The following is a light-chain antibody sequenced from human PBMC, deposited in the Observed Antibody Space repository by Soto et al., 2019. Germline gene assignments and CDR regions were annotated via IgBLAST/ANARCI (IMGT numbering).Light chain of an antibody. V-gene: IGKV3-11*01. CDR3: QQRGNWPMT. CDR2: DAS. Sequence: EIVLTQSPATLSLSPGERATLSCRASQSVSSYFAWYQQKPGQAPRILIYDASNKATGIPARFSGSGSGTDFTLTISSLQPEDIAVYYCQQRGNWPMTFGQGTKVEIK. CDR1: QSVSSY. J-gene: IGKJ1*01.